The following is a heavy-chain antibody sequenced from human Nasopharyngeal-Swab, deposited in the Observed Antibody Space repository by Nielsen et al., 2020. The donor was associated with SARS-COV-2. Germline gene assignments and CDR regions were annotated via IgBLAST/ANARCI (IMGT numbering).Heavy chain of an antibody. V-gene: IGHV3-21*01. CDR2: ITSSSYI. Sequence: GGSLRLSCAASGFTFSSYSMNWVRQAPGKGLEWVSSITSSSYIYYADSMKGRFTISRDNAKNSLYLQMNSLRAEDTAVYYCAKEGFLGIFDYWGQGTLVTVSS. D-gene: IGHD2/OR15-2a*01. J-gene: IGHJ4*02. CDR3: AKEGFLGIFDY. CDR1: GFTFSSYS.